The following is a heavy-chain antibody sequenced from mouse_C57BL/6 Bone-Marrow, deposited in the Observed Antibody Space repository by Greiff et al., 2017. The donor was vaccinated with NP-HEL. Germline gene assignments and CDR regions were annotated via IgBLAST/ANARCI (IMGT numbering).Heavy chain of an antibody. CDR3: ARDGSSSYFDV. Sequence: EVQLQESGPGLVKPSQSLSLTCSVTGYSITSGYYWNWIRQFPGNKLEWMGYISYDGSNNYNPSLKNRISITRDTSKNQFFLKLNSVTTEDTATYYCARDGSSSYFDVWGTGTTVTVSS. V-gene: IGHV3-6*01. D-gene: IGHD1-1*01. CDR1: GYSITSGYY. CDR2: ISYDGSN. J-gene: IGHJ1*03.